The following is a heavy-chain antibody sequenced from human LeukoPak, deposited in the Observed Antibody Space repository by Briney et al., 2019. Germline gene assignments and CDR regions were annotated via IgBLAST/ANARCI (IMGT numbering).Heavy chain of an antibody. Sequence: SETLSLTCSVSGGSISSSSYYWGWIRQPPGKGLEWIGNIYYGGNTYYNPSLKSRVTISVDTSKNQFSLRLSSVTAADTAVYSCARARYCSGSSCYTSWFDPWGQGTLVTVSS. CDR2: IYYGGNT. CDR3: ARARYCSGSSCYTSWFDP. CDR1: GGSISSSSYY. D-gene: IGHD2-2*02. V-gene: IGHV4-39*07. J-gene: IGHJ5*02.